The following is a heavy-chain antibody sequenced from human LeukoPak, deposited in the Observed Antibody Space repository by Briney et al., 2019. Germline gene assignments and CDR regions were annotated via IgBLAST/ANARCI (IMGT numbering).Heavy chain of an antibody. CDR1: GFTFSSYS. Sequence: GGSLRLSCAASGFTFSSYSMNWVRQAPGEGLEWVSSISSSSSYIYYADSVKGRFTISRDNAKNSLYPQMNSLRAEDTAVYYCARGIAVAGTRDAFDIWGQGTMVTASS. J-gene: IGHJ3*02. CDR2: ISSSSSYI. CDR3: ARGIAVAGTRDAFDI. V-gene: IGHV3-21*01. D-gene: IGHD6-19*01.